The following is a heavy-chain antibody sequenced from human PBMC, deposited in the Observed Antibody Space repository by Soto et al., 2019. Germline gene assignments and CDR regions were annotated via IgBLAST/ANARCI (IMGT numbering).Heavy chain of an antibody. Sequence: ASETLSLTCTVSGGSISSGHYYWSWIRQPPGKGLEWVGYIYYSGSTYYNPSLKSRISISVDTSKNQFSLNLRSVTAADTAVYYCARGTGYYNFDYWGQGTLVTVSS. J-gene: IGHJ4*02. CDR3: ARGTGYYNFDY. D-gene: IGHD3-9*01. V-gene: IGHV4-30-4*01. CDR2: IYYSGST. CDR1: GGSISSGHYY.